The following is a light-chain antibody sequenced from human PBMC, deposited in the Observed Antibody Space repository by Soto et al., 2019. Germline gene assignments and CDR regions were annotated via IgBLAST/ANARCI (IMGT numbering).Light chain of an antibody. V-gene: IGKV1-27*01. Sequence: DIQMTQSPSSLSASVGDRVTITCRASQGINIYLAWYKQKAGKVPKLLIYDASTLQSGVPSRFSGSGSGTDFTLTISGLQPEDVATYYCQKYNGDPLTFGGGTKVEIK. CDR3: QKYNGDPLT. CDR2: DAS. J-gene: IGKJ4*01. CDR1: QGINIY.